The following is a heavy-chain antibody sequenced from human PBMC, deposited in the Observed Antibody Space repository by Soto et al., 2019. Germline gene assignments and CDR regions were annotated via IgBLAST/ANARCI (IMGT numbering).Heavy chain of an antibody. J-gene: IGHJ4*02. Sequence: EVQLAESGGGLVQPGGSLRLSCAASGFTFSSHWMHWVRQAPGKGLVWVSRIIGDGNEITYADSVKGRFTISRDNAKNILILQMNSLSSEYTAVYYCVRVHVRGTDGTFAYWGKGTQVTVSS. D-gene: IGHD3-16*01. CDR1: GFTFSSHW. CDR2: IIGDGNEI. V-gene: IGHV3-74*01. CDR3: VRVHVRGTDGTFAY.